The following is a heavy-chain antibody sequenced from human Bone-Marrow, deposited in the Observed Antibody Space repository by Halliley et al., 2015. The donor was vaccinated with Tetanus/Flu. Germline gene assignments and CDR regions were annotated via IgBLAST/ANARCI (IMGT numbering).Heavy chain of an antibody. J-gene: IGHJ4*02. V-gene: IGHV3-53*01. D-gene: IGHD1-26*01. CDR1: GFTVSRNY. Sequence: SLRLSCAASGFTVSRNYMSWVRQAPGKGLEWVSVIYSGGGTYYADSVKGRFTISRDNSKNTLYLLMNSLRAEDTAVYYCARDRHSDSVFDYWGQGPLVTVSS. CDR2: IYSGGGT. CDR3: ARDRHSDSVFDY.